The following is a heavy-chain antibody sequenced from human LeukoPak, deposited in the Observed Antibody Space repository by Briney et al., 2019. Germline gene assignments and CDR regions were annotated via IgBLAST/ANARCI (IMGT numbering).Heavy chain of an antibody. CDR1: VYRMSVDV. J-gene: IGHJ6*03. Sequence: RLSSTTSVYRMSVDVSDRLSLKKKRGLDWVAVISYGGRYQVYGAAVKGLFLTSRDNFMDTLYLQMNSLRPEDTAIYYCVRDQGDARNRFKGDGHHMDVWGKGTTVTVSS. CDR2: ISYGGRYQ. CDR3: VRDQGDARNRFKGDGHHMDV. V-gene: IGHV3-30*01. D-gene: IGHD3-3*01.